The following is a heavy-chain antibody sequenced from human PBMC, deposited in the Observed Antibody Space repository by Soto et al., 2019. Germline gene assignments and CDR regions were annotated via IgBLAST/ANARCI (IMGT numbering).Heavy chain of an antibody. Sequence: GGSLRLSCSTSGFTFSSHALIWVRQVPGKGLEWVSVISGSGGSTDYADSVKGRFTISRDNSKNTLYLQMNSLRAEDTAVYYCARISGIAVAGWDWFDPWGQGTLVTVSS. CDR1: GFTFSSHA. V-gene: IGHV3-23*01. D-gene: IGHD6-19*01. CDR2: ISGSGGST. J-gene: IGHJ5*02. CDR3: ARISGIAVAGWDWFDP.